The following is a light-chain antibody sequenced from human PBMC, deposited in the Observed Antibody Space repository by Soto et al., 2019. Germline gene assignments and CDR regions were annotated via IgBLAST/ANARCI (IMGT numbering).Light chain of an antibody. CDR3: QQYNDWAQT. J-gene: IGKJ1*01. V-gene: IGKV3-15*01. CDR1: QSVKIN. Sequence: ATLSKRASQSVKINVAWYQQKPGQAPRLLIYGAFTRATGLPARFSGSGSGTHFAPTIARLQSEDLAVYFCQQYNDWAQTFGRGTKVDIK. CDR2: GAF.